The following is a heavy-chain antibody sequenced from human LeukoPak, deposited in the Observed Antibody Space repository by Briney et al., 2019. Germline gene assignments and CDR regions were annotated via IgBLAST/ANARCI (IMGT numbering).Heavy chain of an antibody. V-gene: IGHV4-34*01. CDR2: INHSGST. CDR3: ARGAYYDKVWGSYRYSPLDY. D-gene: IGHD3-16*02. J-gene: IGHJ4*02. Sequence: PSETLSLTCAVYGGSFNGYYWSWVRQPPGKGLEWIGEINHSGSTNYNPSLKSRVTISVDKPKNQFSLTLSSVTAADTAVYHCARGAYYDKVWGSYRYSPLDYWGQGTLVTVSS. CDR1: GGSFNGYY.